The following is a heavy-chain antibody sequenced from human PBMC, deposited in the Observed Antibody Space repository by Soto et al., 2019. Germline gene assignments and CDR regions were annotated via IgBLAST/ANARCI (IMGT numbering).Heavy chain of an antibody. D-gene: IGHD3-3*01. V-gene: IGHV1-18*01. CDR1: GYTFTSYG. CDR2: ISADNGNT. J-gene: IGHJ4*02. Sequence: QVQLVQSGAEVKKPGASVKVSCKASGYTFTSYGISWVRQPPGQGLEWMGWISADNGNTNYAQKLQGRVTMTTDTSTSTASMELRIRRSDDTSVYYCARAPRDFWSGYYTLDYCACWDQGTMVTFSS. CDR3: ARAPRDFWSGYYTLDYCAC.